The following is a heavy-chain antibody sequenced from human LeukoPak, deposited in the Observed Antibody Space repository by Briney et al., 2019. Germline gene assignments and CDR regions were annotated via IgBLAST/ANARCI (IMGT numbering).Heavy chain of an antibody. D-gene: IGHD3-10*01. CDR1: GYSISSGYY. V-gene: IGHV4-38-2*02. CDR3: ARDFSEGAFDI. J-gene: IGHJ3*02. Sequence: SETLSLTCTVSGYSISSGYYWGWIRQPPGKGLEWIGSIYHSGSTYYNPSLKSRVTISVDTSKNQFSLKLSSVTAADTAMYYCARDFSEGAFDIWGQGTMVSVSS. CDR2: IYHSGST.